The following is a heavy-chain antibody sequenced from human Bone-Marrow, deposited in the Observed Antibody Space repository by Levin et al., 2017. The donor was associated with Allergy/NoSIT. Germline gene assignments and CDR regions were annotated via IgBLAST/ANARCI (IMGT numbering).Heavy chain of an antibody. D-gene: IGHD4-17*01. CDR1: GFTFSNYG. Sequence: PGESLKISCAASGFTFSNYGMHWVRQAPGKGLEWVAVISYDGFIKYYADSLKGRFTISRDNSKNTLNLQMNSLTAEDTALYYCAKSAGYGDTLDAFDIWGQGAMLTVSS. V-gene: IGHV3-30*18. CDR2: ISYDGFIK. J-gene: IGHJ3*02. CDR3: AKSAGYGDTLDAFDI.